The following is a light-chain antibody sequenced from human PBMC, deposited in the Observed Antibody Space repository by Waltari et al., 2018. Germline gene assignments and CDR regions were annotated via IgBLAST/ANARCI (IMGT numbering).Light chain of an antibody. CDR1: SLRSYY. J-gene: IGLJ2*01. Sequence: SSELTQDPAVSVAMGQTVRITCQGDSLRSYYASWYQQRPGQAPRLLIYDKNNRPSGVPDRFSGSSSHNTGSLTITGAQAEDEASYYCHSRDASGVAGSFGGGTKLTVL. V-gene: IGLV3-19*01. CDR2: DKN. CDR3: HSRDASGVAGS.